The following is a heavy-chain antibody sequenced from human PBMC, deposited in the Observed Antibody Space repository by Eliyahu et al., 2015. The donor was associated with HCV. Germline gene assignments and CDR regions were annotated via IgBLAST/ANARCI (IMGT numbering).Heavy chain of an antibody. CDR2: ISYDGSNK. D-gene: IGHD4-11*01. CDR1: GFXFXSYG. Sequence: QVQLVESGGGVVQPGRSLRLSCAASGFXFXSYGMHWVRQAPGKGLEWVAVISYDGSNKYYADSVKGRFTISRDNSKNTLYLQMNSLRAEDTAVYYCAKSEVSNYGPYFDYWGQGTLVTVSS. CDR3: AKSEVSNYGPYFDY. J-gene: IGHJ4*02. V-gene: IGHV3-30*18.